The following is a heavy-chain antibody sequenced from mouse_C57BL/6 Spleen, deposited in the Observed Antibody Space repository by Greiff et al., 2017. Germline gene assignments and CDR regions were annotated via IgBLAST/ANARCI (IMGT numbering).Heavy chain of an antibody. CDR2: IYPSDSET. CDR3: ARSYDKGFAY. CDR1: GYTFTSYW. D-gene: IGHD2-3*01. Sequence: QVQLQQPGAELVRPGSSVKLSCKASGYTFTSYWMDWVKQRPGQGLEWIGNIYPSDSETHYNQKFKDKATLPVDKSSSTAYMQLSSLTSEDSAVYYCARSYDKGFAYWGQGTLVTGSA. V-gene: IGHV1-61*01. J-gene: IGHJ3*01.